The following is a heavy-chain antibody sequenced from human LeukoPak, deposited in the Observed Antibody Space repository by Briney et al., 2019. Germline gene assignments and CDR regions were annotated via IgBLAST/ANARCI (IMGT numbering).Heavy chain of an antibody. Sequence: GGSLRLSCEASRFILSSYEMNWVRQAPGKGLECVSSISGSGTIIYYADSMKGRFTISRDNARSSLNLQMNSLRAEDTAVYYCARDGKYYYDSSGYALFDYWGQGTLVTVSS. CDR1: RFILSSYE. CDR3: ARDGKYYYDSSGYALFDY. D-gene: IGHD3-22*01. V-gene: IGHV3-48*03. J-gene: IGHJ4*02. CDR2: ISGSGTII.